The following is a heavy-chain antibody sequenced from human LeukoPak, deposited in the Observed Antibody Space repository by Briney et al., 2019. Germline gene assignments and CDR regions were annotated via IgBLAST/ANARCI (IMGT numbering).Heavy chain of an antibody. CDR1: GYTFTGYY. D-gene: IGHD3-10*01. J-gene: IGHJ4*02. Sequence: ASVKISCKASGYTFTGYYMRWVRQAPGQGLEWMGWINPNSGGTNYAQKFQGRVTMTRDTSISTAYMELSRLRSDDTAVYYCARAPAGSGSYPQYYFDYWGQGTLVTVSS. CDR3: ARAPAGSGSYPQYYFDY. CDR2: INPNSGGT. V-gene: IGHV1-2*02.